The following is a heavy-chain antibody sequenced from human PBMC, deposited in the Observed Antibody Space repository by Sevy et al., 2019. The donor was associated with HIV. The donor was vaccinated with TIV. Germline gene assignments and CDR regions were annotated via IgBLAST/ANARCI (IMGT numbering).Heavy chain of an antibody. J-gene: IGHJ3*02. Sequence: GGSLRLSCAASGFTFSSYTMSWVRQAPGKGLEWVSAISGSGGSTYYADSVKGRFTISRDNSKNTLYLQMNSLRAEDTAVYYCAKIQVGATTGDAFDIWGQGTMVTVSS. V-gene: IGHV3-23*01. D-gene: IGHD1-26*01. CDR2: ISGSGGST. CDR3: AKIQVGATTGDAFDI. CDR1: GFTFSSYT.